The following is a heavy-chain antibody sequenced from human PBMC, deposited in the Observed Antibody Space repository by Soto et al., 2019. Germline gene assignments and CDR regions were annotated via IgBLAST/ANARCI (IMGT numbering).Heavy chain of an antibody. CDR3: AREKPSLVLPDY. Sequence: ASVKVSCKASGYTFTCYGISWVRQAPGQGLEWMGWISAYNGNTNYAQKLQGRVTMTTDTSTSTAYMELRSLRSDDTAVYYCAREKPSLVLPDYWGQGTLVTVSS. CDR2: ISAYNGNT. V-gene: IGHV1-18*01. CDR1: GYTFTCYG. J-gene: IGHJ4*02. D-gene: IGHD6-6*01.